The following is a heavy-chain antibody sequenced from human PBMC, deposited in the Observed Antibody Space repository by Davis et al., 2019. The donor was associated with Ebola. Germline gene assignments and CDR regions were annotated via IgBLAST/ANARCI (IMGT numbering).Heavy chain of an antibody. V-gene: IGHV3-7*03. Sequence: GESLKISCAASGFTFSSYWMSWFRQAPGKGLEWVANIKQDGSEKYYVDSVKGRFTISRDNAKNSLYLQMNSLRAEDTAVYYCARESFSSGSYYTGYYYYGMDVWGQETTVTVSS. CDR3: ARESFSSGSYYTGYYYYGMDV. D-gene: IGHD3-10*01. CDR2: IKQDGSEK. J-gene: IGHJ6*02. CDR1: GFTFSSYW.